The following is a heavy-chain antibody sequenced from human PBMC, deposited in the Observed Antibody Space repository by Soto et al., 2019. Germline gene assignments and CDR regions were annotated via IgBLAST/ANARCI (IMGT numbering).Heavy chain of an antibody. V-gene: IGHV4-34*01. CDR2: INHSGST. CDR3: ARVTYCSSTSCHGYYFDY. J-gene: IGHJ4*02. D-gene: IGHD2-2*01. Sequence: QVQLQQWGAGLLKPSETLSLTCAVYGGSFSGYYWSWIRQPPGKGLEWIGEINHSGSTNYNPSLKSRVTISVDTSKNQCSLKLSSVTAADTAVYYCARVTYCSSTSCHGYYFDYWGQGTLVTVSS. CDR1: GGSFSGYY.